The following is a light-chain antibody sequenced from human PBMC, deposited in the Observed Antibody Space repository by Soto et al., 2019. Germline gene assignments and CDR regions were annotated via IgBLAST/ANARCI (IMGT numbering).Light chain of an antibody. CDR1: SSDVGSDNL. Sequence: QSVLTQPASVSGSPGQSITISCTGTSSDVGSDNLVSWYQQHPGKAPKFMIYEVSERPSGVSNRFSGSKSGNTAFLTISGLQAEDEADYYCCSYAGTTTYVFGTGTKLTVL. J-gene: IGLJ1*01. CDR3: CSYAGTTTYV. CDR2: EVS. V-gene: IGLV2-23*02.